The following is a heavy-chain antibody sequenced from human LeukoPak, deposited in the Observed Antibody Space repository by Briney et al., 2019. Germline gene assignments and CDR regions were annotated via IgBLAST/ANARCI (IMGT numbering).Heavy chain of an antibody. D-gene: IGHD4-17*01. V-gene: IGHV3-33*01. CDR1: GFSFSTYG. CDR3: ARVPIGMGTVTTHFDY. CDR2: IWYDGSNK. Sequence: PGGSLSISCAASGFSFSTYGMHWVRQAPGKGLEWVAVIWYDGSNKYYADSVKGRFTISRDNSKNTLYLQMNSLRAEDTAVYYCARVPIGMGTVTTHFDYWGHGTLVTVSS. J-gene: IGHJ4*01.